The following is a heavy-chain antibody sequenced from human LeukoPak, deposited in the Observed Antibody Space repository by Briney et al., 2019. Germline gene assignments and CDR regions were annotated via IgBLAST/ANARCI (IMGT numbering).Heavy chain of an antibody. CDR3: ARGQAAVDY. Sequence: SETLSLTCAVYGGSFSGYYWSWIRQPPGKGLEWIGEISHSGSTNYNPSLKSRVTISVDTSKNQFSLKLSSVTAADTAVYYCARGQAAVDYWGQGTLVTVSS. CDR1: GGSFSGYY. D-gene: IGHD2-15*01. J-gene: IGHJ4*02. V-gene: IGHV4-34*01. CDR2: ISHSGST.